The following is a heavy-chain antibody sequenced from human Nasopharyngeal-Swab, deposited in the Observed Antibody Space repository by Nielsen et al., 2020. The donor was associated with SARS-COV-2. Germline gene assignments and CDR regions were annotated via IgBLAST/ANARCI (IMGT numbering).Heavy chain of an antibody. V-gene: IGHV3-30-3*01. Sequence: WIRQPPGKGLEWVAVISYDGSNKYYADSVNGRFTISRDNSKNTLYLHMKCLRAEVPDVYYCGRSSYGVATILFGNFDYWGQGTLVTVSS. CDR2: ISYDGSNK. D-gene: IGHD5-12*01. CDR3: GRSSYGVATILFGNFDY. J-gene: IGHJ4*02.